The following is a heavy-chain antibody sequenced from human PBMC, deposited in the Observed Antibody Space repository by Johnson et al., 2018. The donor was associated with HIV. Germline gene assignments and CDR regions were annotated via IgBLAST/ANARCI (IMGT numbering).Heavy chain of an antibody. V-gene: IGHV3-30*02. Sequence: QVLLVESGGGVVQPGRSLRLSCAASAFTFSSYGMHWVRQAPGKGLEWVAFIRYDGSHKYYADSVKGRFTISRDNSKNTLYLQMNSLRGEDTAVYYCARDGGGTRGDAFDIWGQGTMVTVSS. J-gene: IGHJ3*02. CDR3: ARDGGGTRGDAFDI. CDR2: IRYDGSHK. D-gene: IGHD2-15*01. CDR1: AFTFSSYG.